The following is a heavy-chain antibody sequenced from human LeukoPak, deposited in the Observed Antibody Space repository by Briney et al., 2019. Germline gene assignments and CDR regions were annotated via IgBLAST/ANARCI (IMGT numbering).Heavy chain of an antibody. D-gene: IGHD6-6*01. CDR1: GFTFSSYS. CDR2: ISSSSSTI. J-gene: IGHJ4*02. V-gene: IGHV3-48*04. Sequence: PGGSLRLSCAASGFTFSSYSMNWVRQAPGKGLEWVSYISSSSSTIYYADSVKGRFTISRDNAKNSLYLQMNSLRAEDTAVYYCAREGRMVIAARREGFDYWGQGTLVTVSS. CDR3: AREGRMVIAARREGFDY.